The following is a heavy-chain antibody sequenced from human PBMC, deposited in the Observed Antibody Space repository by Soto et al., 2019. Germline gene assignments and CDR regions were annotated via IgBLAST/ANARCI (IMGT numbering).Heavy chain of an antibody. D-gene: IGHD3-10*01. CDR2: IKGDASSV. V-gene: IGHV3-74*01. CDR3: ARGASGRFYFDY. Sequence: EVQLVESGGGLVQPGGSLRFSCEASGFTFSSYWMHWVRQAPGKGLVWISRIKGDASSVNYAASVKGRFTISRDNAKNTLYLQMNSLSAEDTALYYCARGASGRFYFDYWGQGTLVTVSS. CDR1: GFTFSSYW. J-gene: IGHJ4*02.